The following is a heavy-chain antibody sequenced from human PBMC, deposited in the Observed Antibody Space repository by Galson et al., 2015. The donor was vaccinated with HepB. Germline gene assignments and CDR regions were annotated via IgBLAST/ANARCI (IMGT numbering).Heavy chain of an antibody. CDR1: GFRVTNYW. CDR3: ARGGLGVRYFSWPKKRDYYYYAMDI. Sequence: SLRLSCAVSGFRVTNYWMSWARQAPGEGLEWVATIRQDGTEKYYVDSVKGRFTISRDNAKNSLSLQMNRLRGEDTAVYYWARGGLGVRYFSWPKKRDYYYYAMDIWGQGTTVTVSS. V-gene: IGHV3-7*03. CDR2: IRQDGTEK. J-gene: IGHJ6*02. D-gene: IGHD3-10*01.